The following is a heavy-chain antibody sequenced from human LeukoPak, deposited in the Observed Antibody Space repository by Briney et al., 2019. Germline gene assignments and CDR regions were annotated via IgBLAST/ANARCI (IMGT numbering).Heavy chain of an antibody. V-gene: IGHV2-5*01. D-gene: IGHD3-3*01. Sequence: SDPTLVNPTETLTLTCTFSGFSLSTSGVGVGWIRQPPGKALEWLALIYWNDDKRYSPSLKSRLTITKDTSKNQVVLTMTNMDPVDTATYYCAHRRPHTYYDFWSTHYYFDHWGQGTLVTVSS. J-gene: IGHJ4*02. CDR1: GFSLSTSGVG. CDR3: AHRRPHTYYDFWSTHYYFDH. CDR2: IYWNDDK.